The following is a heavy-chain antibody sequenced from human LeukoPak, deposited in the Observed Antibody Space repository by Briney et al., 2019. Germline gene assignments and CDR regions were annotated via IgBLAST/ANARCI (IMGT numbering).Heavy chain of an antibody. CDR1: GGTFSSYA. Sequence: SVKVSCKASGGTFSSYAISWVRQAPGQGLEWMGGIIPIFGTANYAQKFQGRVTITADESTSTAYMELSSLRSEDTAVYYCARDATIFGVEEEFYYYYGMDVWGQGATVTVSS. CDR3: ARDATIFGVEEEFYYYYGMDV. J-gene: IGHJ6*02. CDR2: IIPIFGTA. D-gene: IGHD3-3*01. V-gene: IGHV1-69*13.